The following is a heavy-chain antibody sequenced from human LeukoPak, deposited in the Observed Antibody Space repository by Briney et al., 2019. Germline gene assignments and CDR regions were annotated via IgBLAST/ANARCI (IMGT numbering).Heavy chain of an antibody. D-gene: IGHD3-16*01. CDR3: GKGMDERSSYAYYAFDI. CDR2: VRFDGADK. Sequence: PGGSLRLSCTASGFNFNNFGMHWVRQPPGKGLEWVAFVRFDGADKQSADSVKGRFTTARDNSKHTLYLQMTTLRIDYTPVYYCGKGMDERSSYAYYAFDIWGQGTMVTVSS. J-gene: IGHJ3*02. V-gene: IGHV3-30*02. CDR1: GFNFNNFG.